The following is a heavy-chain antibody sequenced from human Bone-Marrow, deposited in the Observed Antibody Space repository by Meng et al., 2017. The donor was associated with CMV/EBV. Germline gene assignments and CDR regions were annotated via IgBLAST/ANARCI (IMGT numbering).Heavy chain of an antibody. V-gene: IGHV3-21*01. Sequence: GESLKISCAASGFTFSSYSMNWVRQAPGRGLEWVSSITSSSSYIYYADSGKGRFTISRDNAKNSLYLQMNSLRAEDTAVYYCARGMEWELRYWGQGTLVTVSS. CDR2: ITSSSSYI. CDR3: ARGMEWELRY. J-gene: IGHJ4*02. CDR1: GFTFSSYS. D-gene: IGHD1-26*01.